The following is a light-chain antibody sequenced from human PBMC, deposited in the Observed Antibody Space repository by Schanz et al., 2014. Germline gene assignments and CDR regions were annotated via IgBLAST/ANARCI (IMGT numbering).Light chain of an antibody. CDR1: SGSVSTSNY. J-gene: IGLJ3*02. CDR2: NTY. V-gene: IGLV8-61*01. Sequence: QAVVTQEPSFSVSPGGTVTLTCGLTSGSVSTSNYPSWYQQTPGQAPRAVIYNTYTRSSGVPSRFSGSILGNKAALTITGAQADDECLYYCVLHLESGPWVFGGGTKLTVL. CDR3: VLHLESGPWV.